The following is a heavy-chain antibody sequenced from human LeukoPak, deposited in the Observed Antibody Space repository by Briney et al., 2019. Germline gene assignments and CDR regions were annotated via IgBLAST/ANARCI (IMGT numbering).Heavy chain of an antibody. D-gene: IGHD2-2*02. CDR3: ARGGSCSSTSCYTGGFYYYMDV. CDR2: IYFSGST. Sequence: SETLSLTCTVSGGSINTNYWSWIRQPPGKGLEWIGYIYFSGSTNYNPSLESRVTISVDTSKDQFSLKLTSVTAADTAVYYCARGGSCSSTSCYTGGFYYYMDVWGKGTTVTVSS. V-gene: IGHV4-59*01. J-gene: IGHJ6*03. CDR1: GGSINTNY.